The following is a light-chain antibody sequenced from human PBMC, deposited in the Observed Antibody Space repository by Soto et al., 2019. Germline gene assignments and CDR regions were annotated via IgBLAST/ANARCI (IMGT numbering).Light chain of an antibody. CDR1: SGDIGGYDY. CDR2: EVT. Sequence: QSALTQPPSASGSPGQSVTISCTGTSGDIGGYDYVSWYQQHPGKAPKLMIYEVTKRPLGVPDRFSGSKSGNTASLTVSGLQAEDAADYCCSSYAGSNTPYVFGTGTKLTVL. V-gene: IGLV2-8*01. CDR3: SSYAGSNTPYV. J-gene: IGLJ1*01.